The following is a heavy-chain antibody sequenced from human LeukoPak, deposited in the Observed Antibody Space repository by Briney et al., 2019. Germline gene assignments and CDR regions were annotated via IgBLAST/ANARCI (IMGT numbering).Heavy chain of an antibody. Sequence: SETLSLTCTVSGYSISSGYYWGWIRQPPGKGLEWIGSIYHSGSTYYNPSLKSRVTISVDTSKNQFSLKLSSVTAADTAVYYCARVGEPPFYYYYMDVWGKGTTVTISS. J-gene: IGHJ6*03. CDR3: ARVGEPPFYYYYMDV. CDR2: IYHSGST. CDR1: GYSISSGYY. D-gene: IGHD3-10*01. V-gene: IGHV4-38-2*02.